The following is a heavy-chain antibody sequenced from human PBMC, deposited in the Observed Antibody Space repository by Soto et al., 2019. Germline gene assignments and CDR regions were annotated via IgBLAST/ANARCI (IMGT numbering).Heavy chain of an antibody. CDR1: GYTFTFYY. CDR2: INPYGGST. Sequence: QVQLVQSGAEVKKPGASVKVSCKASGYTFTFYYMHWVRQAPGQGLEWLGVINPYGGSTNYAQKFQGRVTMTRDTSTSTVYMELYTLTSEDTAVYYCARVGYYGSGTYYGLGDFWGQGTLVNVSS. V-gene: IGHV1-46*01. D-gene: IGHD3-10*01. J-gene: IGHJ4*02. CDR3: ARVGYYGSGTYYGLGDF.